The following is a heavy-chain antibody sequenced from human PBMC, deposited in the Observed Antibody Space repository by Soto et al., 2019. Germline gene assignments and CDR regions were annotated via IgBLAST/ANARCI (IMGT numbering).Heavy chain of an antibody. V-gene: IGHV4-59*01. J-gene: IGHJ6*02. D-gene: IGHD1-20*01. Sequence: SETLSLTCTVSGGSISSYYWSWIRQPSGKGLEWIGYIYYSGITNYNPSLKSRVTISADTSKNQFSLKLRSVTAADTAVYYCARYKSNYYYGMDVWGQGTTVT. CDR1: GGSISSYY. CDR2: IYYSGIT. CDR3: ARYKSNYYYGMDV.